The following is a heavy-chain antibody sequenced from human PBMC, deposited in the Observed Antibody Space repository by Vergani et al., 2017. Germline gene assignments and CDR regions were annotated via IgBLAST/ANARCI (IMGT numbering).Heavy chain of an antibody. CDR3: AKEGGGYCSGGTCYPEY. V-gene: IGHV3-30-3*02. J-gene: IGHJ4*02. CDR1: GFTFSSYA. Sequence: QVQLVESGGGVVQPGGSLRLSCAASGFTFSSYAVHWVRQAPGKGLEWVAIISNDGNNKYYADSVRGRFTISRDNSKNTLYLEMNSLRVEDTAVYYCAKEGGGYCSGGTCYPEYWGQGTLVIVSS. D-gene: IGHD2-15*01. CDR2: ISNDGNNK.